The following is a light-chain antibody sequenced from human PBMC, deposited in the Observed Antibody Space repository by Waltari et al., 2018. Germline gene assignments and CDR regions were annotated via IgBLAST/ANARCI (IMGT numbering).Light chain of an antibody. CDR3: QHYYNYPWT. J-gene: IGKJ1*01. CDR2: AAP. V-gene: IGKV1-8*01. CDR1: QTVGSY. Sequence: AIQMTQSPSSFSASAGDRVTITCRASQTVGSYLAWYQQKPGKAPKLLIFAAPTLQSGVPSRFSGSVSGTDFTLTISCLQSEDFATYFCQHYYNYPWTFGQGTKVEVK.